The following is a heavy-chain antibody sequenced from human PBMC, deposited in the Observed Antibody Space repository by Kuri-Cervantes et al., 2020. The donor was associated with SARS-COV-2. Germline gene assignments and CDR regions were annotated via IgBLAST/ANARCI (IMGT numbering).Heavy chain of an antibody. CDR3: AREVGIQLWSSGNAFDI. J-gene: IGHJ3*02. D-gene: IGHD5-18*01. V-gene: IGHV1-69*04. CDR2: IIPILGIA. Sequence: SVKVSCKASGYTFTGYYMYWVRQAPGQGLEWMGRIIPILGIANYAQKLQGRVTITADKSTSTAYMELGSLRSEDTAVYYCAREVGIQLWSSGNAFDIWGQGTMVTVSS. CDR1: GYTFTGYY.